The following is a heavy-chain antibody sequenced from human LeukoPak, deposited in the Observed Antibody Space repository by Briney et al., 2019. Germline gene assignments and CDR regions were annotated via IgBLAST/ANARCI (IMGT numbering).Heavy chain of an antibody. CDR1: GFSFSNFW. Sequence: GGSLRLSCAASGFSFSNFWMHWVRQAPGMGLVWVSQINPDGTAALYADSVKGRFTISRDNAKNTLYLQMNTLRADDTAVYYCAKGSNFALDNWGQGILVTVSS. CDR3: AKGSNFALDN. CDR2: INPDGTAA. J-gene: IGHJ4*02. V-gene: IGHV3-74*01. D-gene: IGHD1-1*01.